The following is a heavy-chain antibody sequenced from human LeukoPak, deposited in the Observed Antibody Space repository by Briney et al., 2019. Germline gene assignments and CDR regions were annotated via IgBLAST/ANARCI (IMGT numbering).Heavy chain of an antibody. CDR1: GFTFSSYA. CDR2: ISVSGGST. CDR3: AKVGRGDDYVWGSYRAY. V-gene: IGHV3-23*01. Sequence: GGSLRLSCAASGFTFSSYAMSSVCQAPGKGLEWVSAISVSGGSTYYADSVKGRFTISRDNSKNTLYLQMNSLRAEDTAVDYCAKVGRGDDYVWGSYRAYWGQGTLVTVSS. D-gene: IGHD3-16*02. J-gene: IGHJ4*02.